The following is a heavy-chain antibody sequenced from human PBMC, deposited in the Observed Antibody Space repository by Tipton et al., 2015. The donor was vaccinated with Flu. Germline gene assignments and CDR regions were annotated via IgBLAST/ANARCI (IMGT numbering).Heavy chain of an antibody. J-gene: IGHJ4*02. D-gene: IGHD6-13*01. Sequence: QVQLVQSGAEVKKPGASVKVSCKASGYTFTSYGISWVRQAPGQGLEWMGWISAYNGNTNYAQKLQGRVTMTTDTSTSTAYMELRSLRSDDPAVYSCARDSPQEQPIQRGFDYWGQGTLVTVSS. CDR1: GYTFTSYG. CDR3: ARDSPQEQPIQRGFDY. V-gene: IGHV1-18*01. CDR2: ISAYNGNT.